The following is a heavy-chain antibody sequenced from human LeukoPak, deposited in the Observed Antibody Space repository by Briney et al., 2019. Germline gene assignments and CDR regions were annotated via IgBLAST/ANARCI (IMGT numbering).Heavy chain of an antibody. V-gene: IGHV3-23*01. D-gene: IGHD3-22*01. CDR2: ISGSGGST. CDR3: AKGLDSSGYDCYFDY. CDR1: GFTFSSYA. J-gene: IGHJ4*02. Sequence: GGSLRLSCAASGFTFSSYAMSWVRQAPGKGLESVSAISGSGGSTYYADSVKGRFTISRDNSKNTLYLQMNSLRAEDTAVYYCAKGLDSSGYDCYFDYWGQGTLVTVSS.